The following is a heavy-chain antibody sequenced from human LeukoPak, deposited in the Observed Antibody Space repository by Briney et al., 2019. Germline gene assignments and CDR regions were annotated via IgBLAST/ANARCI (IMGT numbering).Heavy chain of an antibody. D-gene: IGHD1-26*01. J-gene: IGHJ4*02. CDR2: MNVKTGAT. CDR1: GYTFTDYC. V-gene: IGHV1-2*02. CDR3: ARQSGTYWGLDY. Sequence: ASVTVSCKASGYTFTDYCIHWVRQAPGHGLEWLGWMNVKTGATSSAQRFPGRFTMTRDTSIGTASMEFSSLTSDDTAVYYCARQSGTYWGLDYWGQGTLVTVFS.